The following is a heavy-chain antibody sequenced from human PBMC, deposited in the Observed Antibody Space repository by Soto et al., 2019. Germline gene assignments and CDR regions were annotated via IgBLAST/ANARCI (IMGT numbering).Heavy chain of an antibody. D-gene: IGHD2-2*01. CDR1: GGTFSGYA. V-gene: IGHV1-69*13. CDR3: ARLYCSSTSCYHYYYYYGMDV. CDR2: IIPIFGTA. J-gene: IGHJ6*02. Sequence: SVRVSCKASGGTFSGYAISWVRQAPGQGLEWMGGIIPIFGTANYAQKFQGRVTITADESTSTAYMELSSLRSEDTAVYYCARLYCSSTSCYHYYYYYGMDVWGQGTTVTVSS.